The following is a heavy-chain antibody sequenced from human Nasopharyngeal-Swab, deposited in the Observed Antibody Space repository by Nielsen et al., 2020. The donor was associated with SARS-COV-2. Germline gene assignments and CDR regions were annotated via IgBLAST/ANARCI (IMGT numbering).Heavy chain of an antibody. J-gene: IGHJ5*02. V-gene: IGHV3-23*01. D-gene: IGHD3-22*01. CDR2: ISGSGFT. CDR3: AKDWLYTSAWYGGS. Sequence: WIRQPPGKGLEWVSSISGSGFTYYSDSVKGRFTTSRDNSMDTLYLQMNSLRAEDTATYYCAKDWLYTSAWYGGSWGQGTLVTVSS.